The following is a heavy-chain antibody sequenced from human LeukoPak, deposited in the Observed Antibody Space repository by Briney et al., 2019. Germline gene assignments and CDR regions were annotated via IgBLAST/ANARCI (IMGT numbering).Heavy chain of an antibody. V-gene: IGHV4-31*03. Sequence: SQTLSLTCTVSGGSISSGGYYWSWIRQHPGKGLEWIGYMYYSGSTYYNPSLESRVTISVDTSKNQFSLKLYPVAAADTAVYYCARTGGGSCSGGSCYLLYGMDVWGQGTMVTVSS. CDR1: GGSISSGGYY. J-gene: IGHJ6*02. D-gene: IGHD2-15*01. CDR3: ARTGGGSCSGGSCYLLYGMDV. CDR2: MYYSGST.